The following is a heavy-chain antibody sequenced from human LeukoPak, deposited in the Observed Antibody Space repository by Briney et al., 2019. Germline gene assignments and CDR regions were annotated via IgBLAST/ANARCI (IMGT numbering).Heavy chain of an antibody. Sequence: GGSLRLSRAASGFTFSSYAMHWVRQAPGKGLEWVAVISYDGSNKYYADSVKGRFTISRDNSKNTLYLQMNSLRAEDTAVYYCARDEGYYDSSGYYWGQGTLVTVSS. CDR1: GFTFSSYA. CDR3: ARDEGYYDSSGYY. CDR2: ISYDGSNK. D-gene: IGHD3-22*01. V-gene: IGHV3-30-3*01. J-gene: IGHJ4*02.